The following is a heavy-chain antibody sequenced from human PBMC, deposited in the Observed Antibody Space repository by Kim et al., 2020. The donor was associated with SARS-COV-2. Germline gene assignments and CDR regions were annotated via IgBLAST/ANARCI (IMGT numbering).Heavy chain of an antibody. Sequence: SETLSLTCTVSGGSISGFYWTWSRQAPGEGLEWLGYIHYTGTTRYNPSLESRLTMSIDTSKNQFSLRLSNVAAADTAVYYCARLQDSGLADHWGQGTLVTVSS. CDR2: IHYTGTT. V-gene: IGHV4-59*01. J-gene: IGHJ4*02. D-gene: IGHD6-19*01. CDR3: ARLQDSGLADH. CDR1: GGSISGFY.